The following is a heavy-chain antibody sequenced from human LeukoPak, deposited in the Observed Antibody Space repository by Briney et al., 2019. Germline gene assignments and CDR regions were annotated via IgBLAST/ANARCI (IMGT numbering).Heavy chain of an antibody. CDR1: GYTFTGYY. V-gene: IGHV1-2*02. D-gene: IGHD2-2*01. Sequence: GASVKVSCKASGYTFTGYYMHWVRQAPGQGLEWMGWINPNSGGTNYAQKFQGRVTMTRDTSISTAYMELSRLRSDDTAVYYCARNIVVVPAARGAFDIWGQGTMVTVSS. CDR2: INPNSGGT. CDR3: ARNIVVVPAARGAFDI. J-gene: IGHJ3*02.